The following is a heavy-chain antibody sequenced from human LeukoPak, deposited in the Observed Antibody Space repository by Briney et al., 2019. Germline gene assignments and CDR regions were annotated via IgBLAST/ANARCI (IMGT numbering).Heavy chain of an antibody. CDR2: INPNSGGT. Sequence: ASVKVSCTTSGHSFTAYYMHWVRQAPGQGLEWMGYINPNSGGTKYAQKFQGRVTLTRDTSITTAYMELARLTSDDPAVYYCARIEGSASTWYDWGQGTLVTVSS. V-gene: IGHV1-2*02. J-gene: IGHJ4*02. CDR1: GHSFTAYY. CDR3: ARIEGSASTWYD. D-gene: IGHD6-13*01.